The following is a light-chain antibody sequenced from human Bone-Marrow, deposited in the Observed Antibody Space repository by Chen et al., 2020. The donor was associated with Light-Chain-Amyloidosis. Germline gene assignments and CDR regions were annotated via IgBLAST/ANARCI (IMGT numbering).Light chain of an antibody. CDR3: SSYTITNTLV. J-gene: IGLJ1*01. CDR2: EVT. V-gene: IGLV2-14*01. Sequence: SALTQPPRVSGSPGHSYTISPTGTRSDVGGDNHVSWYQQHPDKAPKLMIYEVTNRPSWVPDRFSGSKSDNTASLTISGLQTEDEADYFCSSYTITNTLVFGSGTRVTVL. CDR1: RSDVGGDNH.